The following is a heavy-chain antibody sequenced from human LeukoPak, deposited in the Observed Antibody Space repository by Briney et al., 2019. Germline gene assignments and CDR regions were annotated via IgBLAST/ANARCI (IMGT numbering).Heavy chain of an antibody. CDR3: AIDPIDGYNFGVY. V-gene: IGHV3-53*01. CDR2: IYSGGNT. Sequence: GGSLRLSCAASGFTVSSNYMSWVRQAPGKGLEWVSVIYSGGNTYYADSVKGRFTISRDNSKNTLYLQMNSLRAEDTAVYYCAIDPIDGYNFGVYWCQGTLVTVSS. D-gene: IGHD5-24*01. CDR1: GFTVSSNY. J-gene: IGHJ4*02.